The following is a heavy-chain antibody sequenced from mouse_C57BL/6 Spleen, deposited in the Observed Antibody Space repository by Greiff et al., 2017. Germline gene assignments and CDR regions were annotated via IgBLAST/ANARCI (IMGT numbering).Heavy chain of an antibody. CDR1: GFTFSSYA. D-gene: IGHD2-12*01. CDR3: ARDQELRFAY. Sequence: EVQRVESGGGLVKPGGSLKLSCAASGFTFSSYAMSWVRQTPEKRLEWVATISDGGSYTYYPDNVKGRFTISRDNAKNNLYLQMSHLKSEDTAMYYCARDQELRFAYWGQGTLVTVSA. CDR2: ISDGGSYT. J-gene: IGHJ3*01. V-gene: IGHV5-4*01.